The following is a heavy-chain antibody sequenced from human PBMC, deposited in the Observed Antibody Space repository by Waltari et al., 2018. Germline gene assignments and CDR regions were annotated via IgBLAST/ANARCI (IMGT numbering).Heavy chain of an antibody. CDR1: GYTFTDYY. Sequence: EVQLVQSGAEVKKPGATVKISCKASGYTFTDYYMHWVQQAPGKGLEGMGRVVPEDGEKIYAEKCQGRVTITADTSTDTAYMELSSLRSEDTAVYYCATYRGYSGYGYFDYWGQGTLVTVSS. CDR3: ATYRGYSGYGYFDY. CDR2: VVPEDGEK. V-gene: IGHV1-69-2*01. J-gene: IGHJ4*02. D-gene: IGHD5-12*01.